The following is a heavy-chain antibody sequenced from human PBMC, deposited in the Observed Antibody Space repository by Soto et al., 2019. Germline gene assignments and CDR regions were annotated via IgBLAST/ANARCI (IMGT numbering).Heavy chain of an antibody. J-gene: IGHJ5*01. CDR1: GFSFSSYT. D-gene: IGHD2-15*01. CDR2: ITNRGTHT. Sequence: GGSLRLSCTASGFSFSSYTMNWVRQAPGKGLQWVASITNRGTHTYSADSVRCRFTISRDNDKNSLYLQMNNLRAEDTATYYCARAHEVAWFDSWGLGTLVTVSS. CDR3: ARAHEVAWFDS. V-gene: IGHV3-21*06.